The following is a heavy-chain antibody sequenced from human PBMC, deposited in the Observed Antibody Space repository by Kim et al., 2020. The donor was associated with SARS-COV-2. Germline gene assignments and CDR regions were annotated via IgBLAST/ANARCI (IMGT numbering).Heavy chain of an antibody. D-gene: IGHD2-21*01. Sequence: GGSLRLSCEASGFSVRNSDMSWVRQAPGKGLKWISYISGARGATYYADSVEGRFTISRDNSKNTLFLQMNNLRSEDTAVYFCVEGLFATWGQGTLVTVSS. V-gene: IGHV3-23*01. CDR1: GFSVRNSD. CDR2: ISGARGAT. CDR3: VEGLFAT. J-gene: IGHJ5*02.